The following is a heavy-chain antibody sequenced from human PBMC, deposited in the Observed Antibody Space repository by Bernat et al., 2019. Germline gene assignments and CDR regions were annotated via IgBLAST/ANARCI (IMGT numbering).Heavy chain of an antibody. J-gene: IGHJ2*01. CDR1: GFIFTSNG. CDR3: ATTSVSLYSYFDL. Sequence: QGELVQSGTEMKKLGASVRVSCKAPGFIFTSNGFAWVRQAPGQGLEWMGRVSAYNGDTQYAQKFQGRVLMTTDSSTTTAYMELKNLRSDDTAVYFCATTSVSLYSYFDLWGRGTLVTVSS. V-gene: IGHV1-18*01. CDR2: VSAYNGDT.